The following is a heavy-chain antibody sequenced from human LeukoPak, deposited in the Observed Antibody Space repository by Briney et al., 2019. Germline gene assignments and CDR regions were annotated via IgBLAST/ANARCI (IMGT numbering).Heavy chain of an antibody. J-gene: IGHJ6*02. V-gene: IGHV4-39*01. CDR2: IYYNGRT. CDR1: GGSISSSNYH. D-gene: IGHD5-24*01. CDR3: ASIDADLYYGMDV. Sequence: SETLSLTCTVSGGSISSSNYHWGWIRQPPGKGLEWIGSIYYNGRTSYNPPLKSRVTISIDTSKNQFSLKVNSVTAADTAVYYCASIDADLYYGMDVWGQGTTITVSS.